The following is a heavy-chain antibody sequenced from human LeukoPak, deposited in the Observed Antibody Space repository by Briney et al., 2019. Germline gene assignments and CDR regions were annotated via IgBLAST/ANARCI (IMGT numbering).Heavy chain of an antibody. CDR2: INPNSDAT. Sequence: GASVKVSCTASGYTFTGYYIHSVRQATGQGLEWMGWINPNSDATNYAQKFQGRVTMIRDTSISTAYMELSRLRYDDTAVYYCARDQGSSGWSDFDYWGQGTLVTVSS. D-gene: IGHD6-19*01. J-gene: IGHJ4*02. CDR1: GYTFTGYY. V-gene: IGHV1-2*02. CDR3: ARDQGSSGWSDFDY.